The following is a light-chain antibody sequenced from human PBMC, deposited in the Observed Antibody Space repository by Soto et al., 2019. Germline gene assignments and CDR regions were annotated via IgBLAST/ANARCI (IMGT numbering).Light chain of an antibody. CDR3: CSSAPESTYV. Sequence: QSVLAQPASVSGSPGQSITFSCTGTSSDVGAYDSVSWYQQHPHKAPQLIIYKGTQRPSGVSNLFSGSTSGNAASLTISGLQADDEADYFCCSSAPESTYVCGTGTKVTVL. V-gene: IGLV2-23*01. CDR2: KGT. J-gene: IGLJ1*01. CDR1: SSDVGAYDS.